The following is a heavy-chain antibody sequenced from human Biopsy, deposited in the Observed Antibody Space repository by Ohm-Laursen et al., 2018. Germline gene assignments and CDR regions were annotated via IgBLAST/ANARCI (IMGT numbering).Heavy chain of an antibody. CDR2: RFHSGSP. CDR1: GGSITAVF. CDR3: VRLNRRGNIIFFDY. J-gene: IGHJ4*02. V-gene: IGHV4-59*08. Sequence: SDTLSLTCTVSGGSITAVFWTWIRQTPGERLEWIGYRFHSGSPMYNPSLKSRVTISVDTQKSQYPLTLTSVTAADTAVYYCVRLNRRGNIIFFDYWGRGTLVTVSS. D-gene: IGHD3/OR15-3a*01.